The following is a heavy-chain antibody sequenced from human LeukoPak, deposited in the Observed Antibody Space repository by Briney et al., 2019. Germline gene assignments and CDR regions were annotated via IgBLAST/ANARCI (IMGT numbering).Heavy chain of an antibody. CDR2: ISGSGGST. D-gene: IGHD2-2*01. CDR1: GFTFSSYA. V-gene: IGHV3-23*01. Sequence: GASLRLSCAASGFTFSSYAMSWVRQAPGKGLEWVSAISGSGGSTYYADSVKGRFTISRDNSKNTLYLQMNSLRAEVTAVYYCAKDGGEVPAAIPYYFDYWGQGTLVTVSS. CDR3: AKDGGEVPAAIPYYFDY. J-gene: IGHJ4*02.